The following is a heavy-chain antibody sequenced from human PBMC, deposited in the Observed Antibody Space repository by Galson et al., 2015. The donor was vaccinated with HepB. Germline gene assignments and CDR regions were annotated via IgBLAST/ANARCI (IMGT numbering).Heavy chain of an antibody. CDR3: VRGRQWLVPHPWDC. CDR2: ISNDGTNK. V-gene: IGHV3-30-3*01. J-gene: IGHJ4*02. D-gene: IGHD6-19*01. Sequence: SLRLSCAASGFTFSSYAMHWVRQAPGKGLEWVAVISNDGTNKYYADSVKGRFTISRDNSKNTLYLQMNSLRVEDTAVYYCVRGRQWLVPHPWDCWGQGSLVTGSS. CDR1: GFTFSSYA.